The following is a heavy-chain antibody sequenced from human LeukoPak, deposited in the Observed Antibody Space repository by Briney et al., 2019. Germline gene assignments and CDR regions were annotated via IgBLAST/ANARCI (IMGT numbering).Heavy chain of an antibody. CDR2: STDKLYSYTT. J-gene: IGHJ3*02. CDR1: GFTFSDHR. CDR3: VRAGGTRGYDI. V-gene: IGHV3-72*01. Sequence: PGGSLRLSCAVSGFTFSDHRMDWVRQVPGKGLQWVGRSTDKLYSYTTEYAAPVKGRFTISRADSENSLYLQMNSLKTEDTAVYYCVRAGGTRGYDIWGQGTMVTVSS. D-gene: IGHD2-15*01.